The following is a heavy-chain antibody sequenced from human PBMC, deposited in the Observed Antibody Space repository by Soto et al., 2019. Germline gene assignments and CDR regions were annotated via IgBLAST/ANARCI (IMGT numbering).Heavy chain of an antibody. V-gene: IGHV1-46*02. D-gene: IGHD3-3*01. CDR3: TRGSFLEWSCMDV. Sequence: SVKVSCKASGYTFDRYYMHWVRQAPGQGLEWMGMINPSGSITSYAQKFQGRVTMTRDTSTRTLSMELTSLRSEDTAVYYCTRGSFLEWSCMDVWGQGTTVTVSS. CDR2: INPSGSIT. CDR1: GYTFDRYY. J-gene: IGHJ6*02.